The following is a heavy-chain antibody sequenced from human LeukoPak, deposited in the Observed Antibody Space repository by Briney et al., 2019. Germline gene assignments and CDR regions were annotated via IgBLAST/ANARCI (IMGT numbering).Heavy chain of an antibody. J-gene: IGHJ6*03. Sequence: GGSLRLSCAASAFSLSAYNMNWVRQAPGKGLEWVSSISYTGTYIYYADSVKGRFTISRDNAKNSLYLQINGLRAEDTALYHCARDLARGGPHARLNYYMDVWGKGTTVTVSS. V-gene: IGHV3-21*04. CDR3: ARDLARGGPHARLNYYMDV. CDR1: AFSLSAYN. CDR2: ISYTGTYI. D-gene: IGHD3-10*01.